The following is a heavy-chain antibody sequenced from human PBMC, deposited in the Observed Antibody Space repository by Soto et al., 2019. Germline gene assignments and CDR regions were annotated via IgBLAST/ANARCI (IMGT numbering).Heavy chain of an antibody. Sequence: SETLSLTCTVSGGSISSGGYYWSWIRQHPGKGLEWIGYIYYSGSIYYNPSLKSRVTISVDTSKNQFSLKLSSVTAADTAVYYCARYSDFHWNFDYWGQGTLVTVSS. J-gene: IGHJ4*02. D-gene: IGHD1-1*01. CDR3: ARYSDFHWNFDY. V-gene: IGHV4-31*03. CDR2: IYYSGSI. CDR1: GGSISSGGYY.